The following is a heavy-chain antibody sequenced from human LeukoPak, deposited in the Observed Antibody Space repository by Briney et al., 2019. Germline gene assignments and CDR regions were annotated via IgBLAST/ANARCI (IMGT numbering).Heavy chain of an antibody. D-gene: IGHD6-13*01. Sequence: RPGGSLRLSCAASGFTFSIYDMHWVRQAPGKGLEWVAFIRYDGSNKYHADSVKGRFTISRDNSKNTLYLQMNSLRAEDTAVNYCAKDLNALIAAAGTFPFDYWGQGTLVTVSS. J-gene: IGHJ4*02. V-gene: IGHV3-30*02. CDR2: IRYDGSNK. CDR1: GFTFSIYD. CDR3: AKDLNALIAAAGTFPFDY.